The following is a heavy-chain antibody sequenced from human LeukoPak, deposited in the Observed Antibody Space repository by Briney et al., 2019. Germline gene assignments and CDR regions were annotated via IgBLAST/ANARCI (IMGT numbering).Heavy chain of an antibody. CDR3: ARGHWYYYDSSGYNRPYYFDY. CDR2: IYYSGST. CDR1: GGSISSYY. D-gene: IGHD3-22*01. J-gene: IGHJ4*02. Sequence: SQTLSLTCTVSGGSISSYYWSWIRQPPGKGLEWMGYIYYSGSTNYNPSLKSRVTISVDTSKNQFSLKLSSVTAADTAVYYCARGHWYYYDSSGYNRPYYFDYWGQGTLVTVSS. V-gene: IGHV4-59*12.